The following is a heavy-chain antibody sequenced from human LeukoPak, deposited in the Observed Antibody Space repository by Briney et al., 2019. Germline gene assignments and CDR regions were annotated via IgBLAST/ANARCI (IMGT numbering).Heavy chain of an antibody. V-gene: IGHV3-74*01. D-gene: IGHD1-1*01. CDR3: AGWNAFDI. Sequence: GGSLRLSCAASGITFSNYWLHWVRPAPGKGLVWVSRINTDGSSTNYADSVKGRFTISRDNAKNTLYLQMNSLRAEDTAVYYCAGWNAFDIWGQGTMVTVPS. CDR1: GITFSNYW. CDR2: INTDGSST. J-gene: IGHJ3*02.